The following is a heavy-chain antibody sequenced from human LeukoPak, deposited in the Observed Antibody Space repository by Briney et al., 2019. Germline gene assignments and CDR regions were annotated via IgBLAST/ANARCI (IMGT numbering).Heavy chain of an antibody. CDR3: ARDRTRYSSSWYVPADYYYYMDV. CDR1: GGSISSYY. D-gene: IGHD6-13*01. Sequence: SETLSLTCTVSGGSISSYYWSWIRQPAGKGLEWIGRIYTSGSTNYSPSLKSRVTMSVDTSKNQFSLKLSSVTAADTAVYYCARDRTRYSSSWYVPADYYYYMDVWGKGTTVTISS. J-gene: IGHJ6*03. V-gene: IGHV4-4*07. CDR2: IYTSGST.